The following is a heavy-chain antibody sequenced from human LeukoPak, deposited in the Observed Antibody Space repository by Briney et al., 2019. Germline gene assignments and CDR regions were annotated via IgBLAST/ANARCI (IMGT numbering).Heavy chain of an antibody. J-gene: IGHJ4*02. D-gene: IGHD2-15*01. CDR3: ARDRGVVVVAATWDY. CDR1: GYSFINYG. Sequence: ASVKVSCKASGYSFINYGVSWVRQAPGQGLEWMGWISAYNGNTNYAQKLQGRVTMTTDTSTSTAYMELRSLRSDDTAVYYCARDRGVVVVAATWDYWGQGTLVTVSS. V-gene: IGHV1-18*01. CDR2: ISAYNGNT.